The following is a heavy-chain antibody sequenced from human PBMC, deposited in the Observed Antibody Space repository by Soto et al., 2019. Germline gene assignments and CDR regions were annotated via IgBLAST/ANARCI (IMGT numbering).Heavy chain of an antibody. D-gene: IGHD3-3*01. Sequence: SETLSLTCAVYGGSFSGYYWSWIRQPPGKGLEWIGEINHSGSTNYNPSLKSRVTISVDTSKNQFSLKLSSVTAADTAVYYCARVRDVVGARKLRFFPPGWFDPWGQGTPVTVSS. J-gene: IGHJ5*02. CDR2: INHSGST. V-gene: IGHV4-34*01. CDR3: ARVRDVVGARKLRFFPPGWFDP. CDR1: GGSFSGYY.